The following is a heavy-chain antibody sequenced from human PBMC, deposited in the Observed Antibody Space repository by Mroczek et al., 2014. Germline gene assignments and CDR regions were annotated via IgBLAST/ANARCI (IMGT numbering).Heavy chain of an antibody. J-gene: IGHJ4*02. D-gene: IGHD4-17*01. CDR2: IWYDGSNK. V-gene: IGHV3-33*01. Sequence: QVQLVQSGGGVVQPGRSLRLSCAASGFTFSSYGMHWVRQAPGKGLEWVAVIWYDGSNKYYADSVKGRFTISRDNSKNTLYLQMNSLRAEDTAVYYCARDRLGYGDYYFDYVGPGNPGHRL. CDR3: ARDRLGYGDYYFDY. CDR1: GFTFSSYG.